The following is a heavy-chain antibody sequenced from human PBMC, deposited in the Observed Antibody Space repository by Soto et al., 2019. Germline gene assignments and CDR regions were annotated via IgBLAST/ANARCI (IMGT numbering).Heavy chain of an antibody. CDR3: AKDLRRLGRYFDY. J-gene: IGHJ4*02. CDR2: ISYDGSNK. D-gene: IGHD4-17*01. V-gene: IGHV3-30*18. CDR1: GFTFSSYG. Sequence: GGSLRLSCAASGFTFSSYGMHWVRQAPGKGLEWVAVISYDGSNKYYADSVKGRFTISRDNSKNTLYLQMNSLRAEDTAVYYCAKDLRRLGRYFDYWGQGTLVTVSS.